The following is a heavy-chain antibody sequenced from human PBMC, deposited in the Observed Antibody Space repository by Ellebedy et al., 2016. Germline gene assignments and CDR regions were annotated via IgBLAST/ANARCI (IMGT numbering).Heavy chain of an antibody. D-gene: IGHD3-9*01. CDR1: GYIFTNYA. CDR2: INAGNGNT. J-gene: IGHJ6*02. CDR3: ARDPRASAYYEISYGMDV. Sequence: ASVKVSCKASGYIFTNYAMHWVRQAPGQRLEWMGWINAGNGNTKYSQNFQGRVTITRDTSASTAYMELSSLRSEDTAVYYCARDPRASAYYEISYGMDVWGQGTTVTVSS. V-gene: IGHV1-3*01.